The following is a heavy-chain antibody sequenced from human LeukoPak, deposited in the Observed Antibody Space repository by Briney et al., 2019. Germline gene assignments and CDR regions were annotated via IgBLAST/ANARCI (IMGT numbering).Heavy chain of an antibody. CDR2: IYYSGST. Sequence: SETLSLTCTVPGGSISSYYWSWIRQPPGKGLEWIGYIYYSGSTNYNPSLKSRVTISVDTSKNQFSLKLSSVTAADTAVYYCARHVGPFYSEFDYWGQGTLVTVSS. V-gene: IGHV4-59*08. J-gene: IGHJ4*02. CDR3: ARHVGPFYSEFDY. CDR1: GGSISSYY. D-gene: IGHD4-11*01.